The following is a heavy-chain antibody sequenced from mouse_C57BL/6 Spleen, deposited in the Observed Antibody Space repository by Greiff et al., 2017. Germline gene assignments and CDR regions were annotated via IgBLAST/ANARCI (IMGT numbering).Heavy chain of an antibody. CDR1: GYTFTDYY. Sequence: EVQLQQSGPELVKPGASVKISCKASGYTFTDYYLNWVKQSHGKSLEWIGDINPNNGGTSYNQKFKGKATLTVDKSSSTAYMELRSLTSEDSAVYYCAFTTVVEDYFDYWGQGTTLTVSS. D-gene: IGHD1-1*01. J-gene: IGHJ2*01. V-gene: IGHV1-26*01. CDR3: AFTTVVEDYFDY. CDR2: INPNNGGT.